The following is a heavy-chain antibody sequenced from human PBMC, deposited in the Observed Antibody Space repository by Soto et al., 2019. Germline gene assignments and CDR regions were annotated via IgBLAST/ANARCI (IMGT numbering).Heavy chain of an antibody. D-gene: IGHD2-21*02. CDR3: ARGKGGGDSKY. V-gene: IGHV1-18*01. CDR2: ISGYIHNT. CDR1: GYTFSNYG. Sequence: QVQLVQSGAEVKKPGASVKVSCKASGYTFSNYGINWVRQAPGQGLEWMGWISGYIHNTKYAQKVPGRVTMTTDPSTSTAYMELRRLRSDDPAVYYCARGKGGGDSKYWGQGTLVTVSS. J-gene: IGHJ4*02.